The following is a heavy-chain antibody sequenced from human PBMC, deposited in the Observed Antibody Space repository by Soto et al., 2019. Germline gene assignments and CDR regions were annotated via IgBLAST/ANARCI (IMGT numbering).Heavy chain of an antibody. Sequence: VGSLRLSCSASAFEFSDYYMSWVRQAPGKWLEWVSYISGSGDVIYYADSVKGRFTISRDNDKKSVHLQMDTLRAEDTALYYCARAPDCGEGSCYRHFDLWGQGTRVTVSS. V-gene: IGHV3-11*01. CDR2: ISGSGDVI. D-gene: IGHD2-15*01. J-gene: IGHJ4*02. CDR3: ARAPDCGEGSCYRHFDL. CDR1: AFEFSDYY.